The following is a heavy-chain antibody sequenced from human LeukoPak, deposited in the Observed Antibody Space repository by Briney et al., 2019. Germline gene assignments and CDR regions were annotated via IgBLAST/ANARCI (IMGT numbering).Heavy chain of an antibody. D-gene: IGHD2-21*02. Sequence: ASVKVSCKVSGYTLTELSMHWVRQAPGKGLEWMGGFDPEDGETIYAQKFQGRVTMTEDTSTDTAYMELSSLRSEDTAVYYCARTPVAYCGGDCYSAPDYWGQGTLVTVSS. CDR2: FDPEDGET. V-gene: IGHV1-24*01. CDR1: GYTLTELS. CDR3: ARTPVAYCGGDCYSAPDY. J-gene: IGHJ4*02.